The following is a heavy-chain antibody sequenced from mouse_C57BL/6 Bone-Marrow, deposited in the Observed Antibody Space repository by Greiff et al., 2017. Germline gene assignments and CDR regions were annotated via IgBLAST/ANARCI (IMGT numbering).Heavy chain of an antibody. CDR2: IDPETGGT. D-gene: IGHD1-1*01. CDR3: TPIYYYGSSRFDY. Sequence: VKLMESGAELVRPGASVTLSCKASGYTFTDYEMHWVKQTPVHGLEWIGAIDPETGGTAYNQKFKGKAILTADKSSSTAYMELRSLTSEDSAVYYCTPIYYYGSSRFDYWGQGTTLTVSS. V-gene: IGHV1-15*01. J-gene: IGHJ2*01. CDR1: GYTFTDYE.